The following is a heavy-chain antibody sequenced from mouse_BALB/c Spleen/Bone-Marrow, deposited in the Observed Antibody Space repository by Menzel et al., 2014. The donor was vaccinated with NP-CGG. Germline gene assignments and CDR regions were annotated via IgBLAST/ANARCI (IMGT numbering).Heavy chain of an antibody. V-gene: IGHV1-5*01. Sequence: VQLQQSGTVLAGPGAAVKMSCKASGYTFSNYWMHWVKQRPGQGLEWIGTIYPGNSDTTYNQKFKGKAKLTAVTSTSTAYMDLSSLTNEDSAVYYCTTLARANFDYWGQGTTLTVSS. CDR2: IYPGNSDT. CDR1: GYTFSNYW. J-gene: IGHJ2*01. CDR3: TTLARANFDY. D-gene: IGHD3-1*01.